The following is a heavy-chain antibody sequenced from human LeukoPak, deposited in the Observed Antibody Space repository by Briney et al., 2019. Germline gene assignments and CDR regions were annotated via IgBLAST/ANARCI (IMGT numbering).Heavy chain of an antibody. CDR1: GFTFSDYY. V-gene: IGHV3-11*06. CDR2: ISSSSSYI. Sequence: GGSLRLSCAASGFTFSDYYMSWIRQAPGKGLEWVSYISSSSSYIYYADSVKGRFTISRDNAKNSLYLQMDSLRAEDTAVYYCARVTWLSAAGTEGNFDYWGQGTLVTVSS. D-gene: IGHD6-13*01. CDR3: ARVTWLSAAGTEGNFDY. J-gene: IGHJ4*02.